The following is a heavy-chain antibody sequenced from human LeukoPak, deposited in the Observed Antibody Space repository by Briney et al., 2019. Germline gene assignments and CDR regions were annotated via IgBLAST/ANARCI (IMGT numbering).Heavy chain of an antibody. CDR2: INHSGST. J-gene: IGHJ4*02. V-gene: IGHV4-34*01. CDR3: ARLYGSGSYYKYVY. Sequence: PSETLSLTCAVYGGSFSGYYWSWIRQPPGKGLEWIGEINHSGSTNYNPSLKSRVTISVDTSKNQFSLKLSSVTAADTAVYYCARLYGSGSYYKYVYWGQGTLVSVSS. CDR1: GGSFSGYY. D-gene: IGHD3-10*01.